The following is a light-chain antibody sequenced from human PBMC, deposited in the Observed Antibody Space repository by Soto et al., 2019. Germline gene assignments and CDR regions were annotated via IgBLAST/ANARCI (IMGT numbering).Light chain of an antibody. J-gene: IGKJ1*01. V-gene: IGKV1-5*03. CDR3: QQYNSYST. CDR1: QSISSW. CDR2: KAS. Sequence: DIQMTQSPSTLSASVGERVTITCRASQSISSWLAWYQQKPGKAPNLLIYKASNLESGVPSRFSGSGSGTEFTLTISSLQPDDFATYYCQQYNSYSTFGQGTKVEIK.